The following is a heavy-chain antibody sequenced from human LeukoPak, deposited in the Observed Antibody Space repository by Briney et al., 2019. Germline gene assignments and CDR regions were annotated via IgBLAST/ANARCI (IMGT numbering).Heavy chain of an antibody. CDR3: ARSGGYSNYGLDY. D-gene: IGHD4-11*01. J-gene: IGHJ4*02. CDR2: IYYSGST. CDR1: DDSITMYY. V-gene: IGHV4-59*01. Sequence: SETLSLTCSVSDDSITMYYWTWIRQPPGKGLEWIGCIYYSGSTNYNPSLKSRVTISGDTSKNQFSLKLSSVTAADTAVYYCARSGGYSNYGLDYWGQGTLVTVSS.